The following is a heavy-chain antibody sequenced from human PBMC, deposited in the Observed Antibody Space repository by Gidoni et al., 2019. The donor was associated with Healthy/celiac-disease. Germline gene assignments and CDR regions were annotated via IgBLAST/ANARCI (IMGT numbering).Heavy chain of an antibody. J-gene: IGHJ4*02. Sequence: QLQLQESGPGLVKPSETLSLTCTVSGGSIRSSSYYWGWIRQPPGKGLEWIGSIYYSGSTYYNPSLKSRVTISVDTSKNQFSLKLSSVTAADTAVYYCARHGGGYCSSTSCSSFDYWGQGTLVTVSS. CDR3: ARHGGGYCSSTSCSSFDY. CDR1: GGSIRSSSYY. V-gene: IGHV4-39*01. D-gene: IGHD2-2*01. CDR2: IYYSGST.